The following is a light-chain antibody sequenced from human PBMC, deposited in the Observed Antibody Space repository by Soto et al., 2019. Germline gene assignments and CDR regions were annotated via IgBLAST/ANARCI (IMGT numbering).Light chain of an antibody. V-gene: IGLV2-8*01. CDR2: EVS. Sequence: QSALTQPPSASGSPGQSVTISCTGTSSDVGGYSYVSWYQQHPGKAPKLMIFEVSERPSGVPDRFSGSKSGNTASLTVSGLQADDEADYYCSSYAGNNIVVFGGGTQLTVL. J-gene: IGLJ7*01. CDR3: SSYAGNNIVV. CDR1: SSDVGGYSY.